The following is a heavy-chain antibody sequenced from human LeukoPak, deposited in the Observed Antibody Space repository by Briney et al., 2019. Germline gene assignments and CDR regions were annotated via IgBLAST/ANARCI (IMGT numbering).Heavy chain of an antibody. D-gene: IGHD3-10*01. CDR1: GFPFDDYA. CDR2: IGWNSGSI. CDR3: AKEKSPLLWFGELHAFDI. V-gene: IGHV3-9*01. J-gene: IGHJ3*02. Sequence: PGRSLRLSCAASGFPFDDYAMRWVRQAPGKGLEWGSGIGWNSGSIGYADSVKGRFTISRDNAKTSLYLQMNSLRDEDTALYYCAKEKSPLLWFGELHAFDIWGQGTMVTVSS.